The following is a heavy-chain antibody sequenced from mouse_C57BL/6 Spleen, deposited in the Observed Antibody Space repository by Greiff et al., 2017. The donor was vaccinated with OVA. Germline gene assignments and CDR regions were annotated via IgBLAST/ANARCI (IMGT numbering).Heavy chain of an antibody. J-gene: IGHJ3*01. Sequence: EVQLQQSGPELVKPGASVKIPCKASGYTFTDYNMDWVKQSHGKSLEWIGDINPNNGGTIYNQKFKGKATLTVDKSSSPAYMELRSLTSEDTAVYYCARSPYDYSWFAYWGQGTLVTVSA. CDR1: GYTFTDYN. D-gene: IGHD2-4*01. CDR2: INPNNGGT. CDR3: ARSPYDYSWFAY. V-gene: IGHV1-18*01.